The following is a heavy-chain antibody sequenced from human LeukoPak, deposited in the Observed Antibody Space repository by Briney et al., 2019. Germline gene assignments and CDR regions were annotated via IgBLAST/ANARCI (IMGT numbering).Heavy chain of an antibody. CDR1: GGSISSYY. CDR2: IYYSGST. D-gene: IGHD1-26*01. V-gene: IGHV4-59*01. CDR3: ARRGEPPWAFDI. Sequence: SETLSLTCTVSGGSISSYYWSWIRQPPGKGLEWIGYIYYSGSTNYNPSLKSRVTISVDTSKNQFSLKLSSVTAADTAVYYCARRGEPPWAFDIWGQGTMVTVSS. J-gene: IGHJ3*02.